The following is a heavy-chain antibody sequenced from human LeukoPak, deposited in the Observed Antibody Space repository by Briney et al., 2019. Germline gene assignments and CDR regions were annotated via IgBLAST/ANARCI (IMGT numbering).Heavy chain of an antibody. CDR2: INHSGST. Sequence: PSETLSLTCAVYGGSFSGYYWSWIRQPPGKGLEWTGEINHSGSTNYNPSLKSRVTISVDTSKNQFSLKLSSVTAADTAVYYCASKTYYYGSGSYYRYWGQGTLVTVSS. D-gene: IGHD3-10*01. CDR3: ASKTYYYGSGSYYRY. V-gene: IGHV4-34*01. CDR1: GGSFSGYY. J-gene: IGHJ4*02.